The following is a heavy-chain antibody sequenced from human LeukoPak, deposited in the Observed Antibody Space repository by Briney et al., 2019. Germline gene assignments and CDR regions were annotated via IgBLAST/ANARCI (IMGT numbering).Heavy chain of an antibody. CDR3: ARGYYSSSRFDS. Sequence: PGGSLRLSCAASGFTFSDHYMDWVRHAPGKGLVWVSRVNSDGSTTNYADSVKGRFTISRDNAENTLYMRMNSLRPEDTAVYYCARGYYSSSRFDSWGQGTLVTVSS. D-gene: IGHD6-13*01. J-gene: IGHJ4*02. V-gene: IGHV3-74*01. CDR2: VNSDGSTT. CDR1: GFTFSDHY.